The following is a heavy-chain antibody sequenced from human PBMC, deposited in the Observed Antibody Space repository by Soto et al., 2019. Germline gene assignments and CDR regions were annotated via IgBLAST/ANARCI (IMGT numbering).Heavy chain of an antibody. CDR2: INHLETT. Sequence: SETLSLTCTVSGASITYGGYSWSWSRQTPGKGLEWIGYINHLETTFYNPSFESRLSLSIDRAKNQFSLNVFSMSVADRAVYFCARGGWSDSFDYWGQGILVTVSS. CDR1: GASITYGGYS. CDR3: ARGGWSDSFDY. J-gene: IGHJ4*02. V-gene: IGHV4-30-2*01.